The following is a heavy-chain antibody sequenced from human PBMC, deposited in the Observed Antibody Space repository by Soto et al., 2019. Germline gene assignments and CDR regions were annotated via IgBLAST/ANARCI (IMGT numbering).Heavy chain of an antibody. J-gene: IGHJ6*02. Sequence: LRLSCAASGFTFSSYSMNWVRQAPGKGLEWVSSISSSSSYIYYADSVKGRFTISRDNAKNSLYLQMNSLRAEDTAVYYCASLVGIAVAGTGYDMDVWGQGTTVTVSS. CDR1: GFTFSSYS. D-gene: IGHD6-19*01. CDR3: ASLVGIAVAGTGYDMDV. V-gene: IGHV3-21*01. CDR2: ISSSSSYI.